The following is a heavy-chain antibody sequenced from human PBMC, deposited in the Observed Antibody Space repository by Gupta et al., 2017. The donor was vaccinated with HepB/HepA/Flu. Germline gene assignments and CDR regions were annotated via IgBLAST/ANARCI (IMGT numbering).Heavy chain of an antibody. D-gene: IGHD1-26*01. Sequence: QLQLQESGPGLVKPSETLSLTCTVSVGSISSRSYYWGWIRQPPGKGLEWIGSIYYSGSTYYNPSLKSRVTISVDTSKNQFSLKLSSVTAADTAVYYCARQGALGGTCDYWGQGTLVTVSS. CDR2: IYYSGST. V-gene: IGHV4-39*01. J-gene: IGHJ4*02. CDR1: VGSISSRSYY. CDR3: ARQGALGGTCDY.